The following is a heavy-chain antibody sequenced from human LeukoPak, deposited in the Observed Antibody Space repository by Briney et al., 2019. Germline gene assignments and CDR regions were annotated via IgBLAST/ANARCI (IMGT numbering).Heavy chain of an antibody. Sequence: SVKVSCKASGGTFSSYAISWVRQAPGQGLEWMGGIIPIFGTANYAQKFQGRVTITTDESTSTAYMELSSLRSEDTAVYYCAKEGCSSTSCSGSYFDYWGQGTLVTVSS. CDR1: GGTFSSYA. CDR2: IIPIFGTA. CDR3: AKEGCSSTSCSGSYFDY. D-gene: IGHD2-2*01. J-gene: IGHJ4*02. V-gene: IGHV1-69*05.